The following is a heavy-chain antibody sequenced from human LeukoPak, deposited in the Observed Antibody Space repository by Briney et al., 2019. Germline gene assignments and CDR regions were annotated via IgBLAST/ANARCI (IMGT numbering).Heavy chain of an antibody. D-gene: IGHD1-7*01. J-gene: IGHJ4*02. CDR3: ARKQGGTMYDV. CDR2: MYTSGNT. CDR1: GGSFSSYY. Sequence: KPSETLSLTCTASGGSFSSYYWSWIRQPAGKGLEWIGHINTSGRMYTSGNTNYNPSLKSRVTMSVDTSKNQFSLRLSSVTAADTAVYYCARKQGGTMYDVWGQGTQVTVSS. V-gene: IGHV4-4*07.